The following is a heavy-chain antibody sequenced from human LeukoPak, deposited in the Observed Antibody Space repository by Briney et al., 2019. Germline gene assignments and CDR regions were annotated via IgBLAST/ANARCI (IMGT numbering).Heavy chain of an antibody. CDR3: VSNSGYDSAY. CDR1: GCTFSNYG. V-gene: IGHV3-33*01. CDR2: IWYDGANK. Sequence: PGMSLRLCCAASGCTFSNYGMHWVRQAPGKGLEWVAHIWYDGANKYYADSVKGRFTISRDNSKNTLYLQMDSLRAEDTAVYYCVSNSGYDSAYWGQGTLVTVSS. J-gene: IGHJ4*02. D-gene: IGHD5-12*01.